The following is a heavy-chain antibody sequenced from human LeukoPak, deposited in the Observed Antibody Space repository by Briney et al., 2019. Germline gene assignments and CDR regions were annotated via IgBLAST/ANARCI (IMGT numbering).Heavy chain of an antibody. Sequence: GAPVKVCCRASEYTFSAYYILRVRQAPGQGLEWMGWINPNSGGTKYAQKFHGRVTMTRDTSISTAYMELSRLRGDDTAVYYCAREDKTGFNNWFDTWGQGTMVTVSS. D-gene: IGHD3-9*01. CDR1: EYTFSAYY. CDR3: AREDKTGFNNWFDT. V-gene: IGHV1-2*02. CDR2: INPNSGGT. J-gene: IGHJ5*01.